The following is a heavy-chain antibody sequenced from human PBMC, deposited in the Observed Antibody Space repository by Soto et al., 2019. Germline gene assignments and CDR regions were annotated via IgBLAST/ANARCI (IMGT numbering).Heavy chain of an antibody. CDR2: IYPGGSAV. CDR3: ARQNYPGYGGYDSASHE. D-gene: IGHD5-12*01. Sequence: PGESLKISCQGSGYTFTTYWVGWVRQRPGKGLDWMGNIYPGGSAVKYSPSFQGQITISVDESISTAYLQWSSLKASDTAIYYCARQNYPGYGGYDSASHEWGQGTLVTVS. CDR1: GYTFTTYW. V-gene: IGHV5-51*01. J-gene: IGHJ4*02.